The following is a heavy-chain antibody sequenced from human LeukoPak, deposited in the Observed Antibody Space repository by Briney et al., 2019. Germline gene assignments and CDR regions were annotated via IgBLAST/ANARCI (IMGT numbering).Heavy chain of an antibody. Sequence: SETLSLTCTVSGGSISSSSYYWGWIRQPPGKGLEWIGSISYSGSTYYNPSLKSRVTISVDTSKNQLSLKLSSVTASDTAVVFCARDVRLGPFLYYFDDWGQGTLVTVSS. CDR1: GGSISSSSYY. CDR2: ISYSGST. CDR3: ARDVRLGPFLYYFDD. J-gene: IGHJ4*02. V-gene: IGHV4-39*02. D-gene: IGHD5/OR15-5a*01.